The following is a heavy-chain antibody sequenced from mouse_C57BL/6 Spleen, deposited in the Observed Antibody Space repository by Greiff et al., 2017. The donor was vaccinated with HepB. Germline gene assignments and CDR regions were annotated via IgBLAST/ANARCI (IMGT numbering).Heavy chain of an antibody. V-gene: IGHV14-2*01. CDR1: GFNIKDYY. J-gene: IGHJ3*01. CDR2: IDPEDGET. Sequence: VQLQQSGAELVKPGASVKLSCTASGFNIKDYYMHWVKQRTEQGLAWIGRIDPEDGETKYAPKFQGKATITADTSSNTAYLQLSSLTSEDTAVYYCASPTMITEAWFAYWGQGTLVTVSA. CDR3: ASPTMITEAWFAY. D-gene: IGHD2-4*01.